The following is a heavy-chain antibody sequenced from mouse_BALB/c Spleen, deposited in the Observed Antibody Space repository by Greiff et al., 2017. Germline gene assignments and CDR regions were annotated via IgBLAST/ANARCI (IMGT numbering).Heavy chain of an antibody. D-gene: IGHD4-1*01. J-gene: IGHJ2*01. CDR1: GYSITSGYS. Sequence: EVKLMESGPDLVKPSQSLSLTCTVTGYSITSGYSGHCIRQFPGNKLGWMGYIHYSGSTNYNPSLKSRISITRDTSKNQFFLQLNSVTTEDTATYYCARRDDWDGFDYWGEGTTRTVSS. V-gene: IGHV3-1*02. CDR3: ARRDDWDGFDY. CDR2: IHYSGST.